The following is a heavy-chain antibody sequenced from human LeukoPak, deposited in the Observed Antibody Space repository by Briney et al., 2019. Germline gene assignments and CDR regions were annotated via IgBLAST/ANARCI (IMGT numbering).Heavy chain of an antibody. CDR1: GGSISSYY. D-gene: IGHD5/OR15-5a*01. V-gene: IGHV4-59*01. Sequence: SETLSLTCTVSGGSISSYYWSWIRQPPGKGLEWIGYIYYSGSTNYNPSLKSRVTISIDTSKNQFSLKLSSVTAADTAVYYCARVDSVQLWAYFDCWGQGTLVTVSS. J-gene: IGHJ4*02. CDR3: ARVDSVQLWAYFDC. CDR2: IYYSGST.